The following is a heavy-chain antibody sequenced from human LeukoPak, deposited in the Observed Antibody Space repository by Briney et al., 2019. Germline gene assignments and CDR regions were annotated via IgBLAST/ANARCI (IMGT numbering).Heavy chain of an antibody. CDR2: ISGSGGST. CDR3: AKIPWGSYGPSGFHY. J-gene: IGHJ4*02. CDR1: GFTFSSYA. D-gene: IGHD5-18*01. Sequence: SGGSLRLSCAASGFTFSSYAMSWVRQAPGKGLEWVSAISGSGGSTYYADSVKGRSTISRDNSKNTLYLQMNSLRAEDTAVYYCAKIPWGSYGPSGFHYWGQGTLVTVSS. V-gene: IGHV3-23*01.